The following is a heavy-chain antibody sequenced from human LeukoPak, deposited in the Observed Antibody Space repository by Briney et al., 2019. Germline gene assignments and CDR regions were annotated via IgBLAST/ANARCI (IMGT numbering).Heavy chain of an antibody. CDR2: ISSSNSYI. CDR1: GFTFSSYS. Sequence: GASLKISCAASGFTFSSYSMNWVRQAPGKGLEWVSSISSSNSYIYYADSLKGRFTISRDNAKNSLYLQMNSLRAEDTAVYYCARGQPDGSGSYHPPYWYSDLWGRGTLVTVSS. V-gene: IGHV3-21*01. J-gene: IGHJ2*01. CDR3: ARGQPDGSGSYHPPYWYSDL. D-gene: IGHD3-10*01.